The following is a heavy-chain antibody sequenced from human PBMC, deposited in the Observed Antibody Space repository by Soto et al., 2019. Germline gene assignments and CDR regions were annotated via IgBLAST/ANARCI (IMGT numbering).Heavy chain of an antibody. CDR1: GYTFTGYY. CDR3: ASGWFGEFVYQFDY. D-gene: IGHD3-10*01. CDR2: INPNSGGT. J-gene: IGHJ4*02. V-gene: IGHV1-2*02. Sequence: ASVKVSCKASGYTFTGYYMHWVRQAPGQGLEWMGWINPNSGGTNYAQKFQGRVTMTTDTSTSTAYMELRSLGSDDTAVYYCASGWFGEFVYQFDYWGQGTLVTVSS.